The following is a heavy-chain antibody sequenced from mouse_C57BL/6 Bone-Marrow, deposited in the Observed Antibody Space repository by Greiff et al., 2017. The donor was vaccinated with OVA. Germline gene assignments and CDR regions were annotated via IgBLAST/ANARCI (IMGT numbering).Heavy chain of an antibody. V-gene: IGHV1-62-2*01. CDR3: ARHEEPLYYYGDYYAMDY. Sequence: VKLQESGAELVKPGASVKLSCKASGYTFTEYTIHWVKQRSGQGLEWIGWFYPGSGSIKYNEKFKDKATLTADKSSSTVYMELSRLTSEDSAVYFCARHEEPLYYYGDYYAMDYWGQGTSVTVSS. J-gene: IGHJ4*01. CDR1: GYTFTEYT. CDR2: FYPGSGSI. D-gene: IGHD1-1*01.